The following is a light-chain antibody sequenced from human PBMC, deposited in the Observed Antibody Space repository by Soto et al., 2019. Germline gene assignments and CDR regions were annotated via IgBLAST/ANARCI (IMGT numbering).Light chain of an antibody. CDR1: QSISNW. V-gene: IGKV1-5*01. J-gene: IGKJ5*01. CDR2: AAS. CDR3: QQYYSYPIT. Sequence: IQMTHTPYTLSASVGDRATITCRASQSISNWLAWYQQKPGIAPKLLIYAASSLQSGVPSRFSGSGSGTDFTLTISCLQSEDFATYYCQQYYSYPITFGQGTRLEI.